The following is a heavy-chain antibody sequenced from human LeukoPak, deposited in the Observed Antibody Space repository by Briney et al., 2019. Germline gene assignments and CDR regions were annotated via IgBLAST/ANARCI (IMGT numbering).Heavy chain of an antibody. V-gene: IGHV1-18*01. CDR2: ISAYNGNT. D-gene: IGHD3-3*01. CDR1: GYTFTSYG. CDR3: ARILLYDFWSGYSDY. Sequence: GASVKVSSKASGYTFTSYGISWVRQAPGQGLEWMGWISAYNGNTNYAQKLQGSVTMTADTSTSTAYMELRSLRSDDTAVYYCARILLYDFWSGYSDYWGQGTLVTVSS. J-gene: IGHJ4*02.